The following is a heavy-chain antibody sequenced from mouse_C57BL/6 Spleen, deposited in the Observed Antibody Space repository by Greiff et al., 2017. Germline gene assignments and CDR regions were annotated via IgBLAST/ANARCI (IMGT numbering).Heavy chain of an antibody. CDR3: AREVLRRDWFAY. Sequence: QVQLQQPGAELVKPGASVKMSCKASGYTFTSYWITWVKQRPGQGLEWIGDIYPGSGSTNYNEKFKSKATLTVDTSSSTAYMQLSGLTSEDSAVYSCAREVLRRDWFAYWGQGTLVTVSA. V-gene: IGHV1-55*01. CDR1: GYTFTSYW. J-gene: IGHJ3*01. CDR2: IYPGSGST. D-gene: IGHD2-4*01.